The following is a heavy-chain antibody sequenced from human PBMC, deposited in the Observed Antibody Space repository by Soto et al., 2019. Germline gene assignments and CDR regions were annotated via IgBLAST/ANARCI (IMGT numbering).Heavy chain of an antibody. D-gene: IGHD3-10*01. CDR3: ARSGGNSYYYGMDV. V-gene: IGHV4-31*02. Sequence: QVQLQESGPGLVKPSQTLSLTCSVSGGSISSGGYYWSWIRQPPGKGLEWIGYIYYSANTHYNPSLKGRVSISADTSKNQFSLNLSSVTAADTAVYYCARSGGNSYYYGMDVWGQGTKVTVSS. J-gene: IGHJ6*02. CDR2: IYYSANT. CDR1: GGSISSGGYY.